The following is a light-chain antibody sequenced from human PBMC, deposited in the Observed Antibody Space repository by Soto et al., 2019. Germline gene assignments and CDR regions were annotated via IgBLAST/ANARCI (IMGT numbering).Light chain of an antibody. CDR3: CSHEGSYTSYV. CDR2: DVS. J-gene: IGLJ1*01. CDR1: SSDVGGYNY. V-gene: IGLV2-11*01. Sequence: QSALTQPRSVSGSPGQSVTISCTGTSSDVGGYNYVSWYQQHPGNAPKVMIYDVSKRPSGVPDRFSGSKSGNTASLTISGLQAEDEADYYCCSHEGSYTSYVFGTGTKLTVL.